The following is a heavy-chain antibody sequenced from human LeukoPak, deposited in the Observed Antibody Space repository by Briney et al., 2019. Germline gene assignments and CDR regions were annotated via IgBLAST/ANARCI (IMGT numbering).Heavy chain of an antibody. J-gene: IGHJ3*02. CDR3: ARDALQLWDSFDI. CDR1: GGSISSYY. D-gene: IGHD5-18*01. V-gene: IGHV4-4*07. Sequence: PSETLSLTCTVSGGSISSYYWSWIRQPAGKGLEWIGRIYTSGSTNYNPSLKSRVTMSVDTSKNQFSPKLSSVTAADTAVYYCARDALQLWDSFDIWGRGTMVTVSS. CDR2: IYTSGST.